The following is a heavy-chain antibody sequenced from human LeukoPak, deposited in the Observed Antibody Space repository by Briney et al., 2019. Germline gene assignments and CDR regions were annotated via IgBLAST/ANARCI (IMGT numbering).Heavy chain of an antibody. CDR3: ARNFVDYGDYYFDS. CDR1: GFTFSSYA. D-gene: IGHD4-17*01. CDR2: ISSSSSYI. Sequence: GGSLRLSCAASGFTFSSYAMSWVRQAPGKGLEWVSSISSSSSYIYYADSLKGRFTISRDNAKNSLYLQMNSLRAEDTAVYYCARNFVDYGDYYFDSWGQGTLVTVSS. V-gene: IGHV3-21*03. J-gene: IGHJ4*02.